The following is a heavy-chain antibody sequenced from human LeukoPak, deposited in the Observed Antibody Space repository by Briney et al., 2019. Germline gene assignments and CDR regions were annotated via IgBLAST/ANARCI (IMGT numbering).Heavy chain of an antibody. CDR3: ASGKIFGVENYYYYMDV. CDR2: INPNTGDT. J-gene: IGHJ6*03. Sequence: ASVKVSCKASGYTFTDYYIHWVRQAPGQGLEWMGWINPNTGDTNYAQKLQGRVTMTTDTSTSTAYMELRSLRSDDTAVYYCASGKIFGVENYYYYMDVWGKGTTVTVSS. D-gene: IGHD3-3*01. V-gene: IGHV1-18*04. CDR1: GYTFTDYY.